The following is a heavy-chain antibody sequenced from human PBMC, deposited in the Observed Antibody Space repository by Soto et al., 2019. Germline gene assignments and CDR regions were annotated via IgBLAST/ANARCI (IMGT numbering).Heavy chain of an antibody. J-gene: IGHJ4*02. V-gene: IGHV4-39*01. CDR3: ASFQYFKRWLHISRSFLRRYYFDY. CDR1: GGPISSSSFY. CDR2: FYYSGST. D-gene: IGHD5-12*01. Sequence: SSETLSLPRTLSGGPISSSSFYWGLIRQPPGKGVGWIGGFYYSGSTYYNPSLKSRVTISVDTSKNQFSLKLSSVTAADTAVYYCASFQYFKRWLHISRSFLRRYYFDYWGQGTLVTVSS.